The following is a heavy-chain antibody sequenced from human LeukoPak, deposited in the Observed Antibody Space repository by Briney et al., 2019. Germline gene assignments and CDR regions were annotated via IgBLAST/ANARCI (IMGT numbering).Heavy chain of an antibody. J-gene: IGHJ4*02. CDR2: IYRSTNGETT. Sequence: GGSLRLSSAAPAIAFRNAWMTWVRQAPGRGREWVGRIYRSTNGETTDYGAPVKGRFTMSRDDSKNTLYLQMNSLKTEDTAVYYCTTYSSGSCTFWGQGTLVTVSS. V-gene: IGHV3-15*01. CDR3: TTYSSGSCTF. D-gene: IGHD6-19*01. CDR1: AIAFRNAW.